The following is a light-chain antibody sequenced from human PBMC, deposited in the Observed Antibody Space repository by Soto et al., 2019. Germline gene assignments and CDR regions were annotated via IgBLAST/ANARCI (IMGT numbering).Light chain of an antibody. CDR2: EIN. Sequence: QSALTQPPSASGSTGQSVTSSCTGTSSEVGGYNYVSWYQQDPGKVPKLMVYEINKRPSGVPDRFSGSKSGNTASLTVAGLQAEDEADYYCTSYAGGNNVFGTGTKLTVL. J-gene: IGLJ1*01. CDR3: TSYAGGNNV. CDR1: SSEVGGYNY. V-gene: IGLV2-8*01.